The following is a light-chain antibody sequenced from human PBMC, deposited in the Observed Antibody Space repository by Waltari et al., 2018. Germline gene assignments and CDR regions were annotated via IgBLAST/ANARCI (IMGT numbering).Light chain of an antibody. Sequence: QSVLTQPPSVSGTPGQRVTIPCSGSTSNIGAGHDVHWSQHLPGTAPKLLIYGNSNRPSGVPDRFSGSKSGTSASLAITGLQADDEADYFCQSFDNMLSGGVVFGGGTKLAVL. CDR3: QSFDNMLSGGVV. CDR2: GNS. CDR1: TSNIGAGHD. J-gene: IGLJ2*01. V-gene: IGLV1-40*01.